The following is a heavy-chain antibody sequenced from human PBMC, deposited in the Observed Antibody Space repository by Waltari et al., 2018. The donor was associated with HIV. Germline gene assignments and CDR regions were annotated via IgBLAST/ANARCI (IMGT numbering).Heavy chain of an antibody. J-gene: IGHJ4*02. V-gene: IGHV1-69*01. CDR2: FIPIFGTA. CDR3: ARGLFITMVRGVISYFDY. D-gene: IGHD3-10*01. CDR1: GGTFSSYA. Sequence: QVQLVQSGAEVKKPGSSVKVSCKASGGTFSSYAISWVRQAPGQRLEWMGGFIPIFGTANYAQKFQGRVTITADESTSTAYMELSSLRSEDTAVYYCARGLFITMVRGVISYFDYWGQGTLVTVSS.